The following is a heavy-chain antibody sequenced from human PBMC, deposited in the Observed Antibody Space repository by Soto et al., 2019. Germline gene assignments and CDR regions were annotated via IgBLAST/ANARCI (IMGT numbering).Heavy chain of an antibody. Sequence: ASVKVSCKASGYTFTSYGISWVRQAPGQGLEWMGWISAYNGNTNYAQKLQGRVTMTTDTSTSTAYMELRSLRSDDTAVYYCARDYDYYGSGSYRGFSDYWGQGTLVTVSS. CDR2: ISAYNGNT. CDR3: ARDYDYYGSGSYRGFSDY. CDR1: GYTFTSYG. V-gene: IGHV1-18*01. J-gene: IGHJ4*02. D-gene: IGHD3-10*01.